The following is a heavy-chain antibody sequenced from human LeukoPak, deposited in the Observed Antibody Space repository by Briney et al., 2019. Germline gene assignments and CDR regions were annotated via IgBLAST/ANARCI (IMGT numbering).Heavy chain of an antibody. V-gene: IGHV4-4*02. J-gene: IGHJ4*02. D-gene: IGHD3-3*01. CDR3: ARLGRGSGYYLFDY. CDR1: GGSISSSNW. CDR2: IYHSGST. Sequence: SGTLSLTCAVSGGSISSSNWWSRVRQPPGKGLEWIGEIYHSGSTYYNPSLKSRVTISVDTSKNQFSLKLSSVTAADTAVYYCARLGRGSGYYLFDYWGQGTLVTVSS.